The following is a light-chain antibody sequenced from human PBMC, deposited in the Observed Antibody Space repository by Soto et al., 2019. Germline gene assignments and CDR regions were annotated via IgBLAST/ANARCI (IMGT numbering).Light chain of an antibody. V-gene: IGKV3-11*01. CDR3: QQRQYWPPIT. Sequence: VVLTQSPATLSLSPGERATLAVGTSLSVSFYLDWYQQKPGQAPRLLISDASNRATGIPSRFSGSGSGTDFTLTISSLEPEDFAVYYCQQRQYWPPITFGQGTRLEIK. CDR2: DAS. J-gene: IGKJ5*01. CDR1: LSVSFY.